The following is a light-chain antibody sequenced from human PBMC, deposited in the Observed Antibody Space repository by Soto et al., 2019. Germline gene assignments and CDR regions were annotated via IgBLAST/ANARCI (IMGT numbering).Light chain of an antibody. CDR2: GNN. CDR1: SSNIGAGYD. CDR3: QSYDSSLSGGV. Sequence: QSVLTQPPSVSGAPGQRVTISCTGSSSNIGAGYDVHWYQQLPGTAPKLLIYGNNNRPSGVPDRFSGSKSGTPASLAITGLQAEYEADYYCQSYDSSLSGGVFGGGTKLTVL. J-gene: IGLJ3*02. V-gene: IGLV1-40*01.